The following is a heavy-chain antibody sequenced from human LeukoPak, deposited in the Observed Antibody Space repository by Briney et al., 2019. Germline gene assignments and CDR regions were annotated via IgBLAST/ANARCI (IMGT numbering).Heavy chain of an antibody. CDR1: GFTFSSYA. CDR3: ANSRTRPPRYYFDY. V-gene: IGHV3-23*01. Sequence: GGSLRLSCAASGFTFSSYAMSSVRQAPGKGLEWVSAISGSGGRTYDADSVKGRFSISRDNSKNTLYLQTNSLRAEDTAVYYCANSRTRPPRYYFDYWGQGTLVTVSS. D-gene: IGHD1-1*01. CDR2: ISGSGGRT. J-gene: IGHJ4*02.